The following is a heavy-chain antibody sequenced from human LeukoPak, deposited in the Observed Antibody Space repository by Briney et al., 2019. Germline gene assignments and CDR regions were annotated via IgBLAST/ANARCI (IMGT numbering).Heavy chain of an antibody. CDR1: GFTFSDYH. J-gene: IGHJ4*02. CDR2: ISGSSIYT. Sequence: GGSLRLSCAASGFTFSDYHMTWIRQAPGKGLEWVSYISGSSIYTRYANSVKGRFTISRDNAKNSLYLQMNSLRAEDTALYYCVRDISGYYLDYWGQGTLVTVSS. V-gene: IGHV3-11*05. D-gene: IGHD3-22*01. CDR3: VRDISGYYLDY.